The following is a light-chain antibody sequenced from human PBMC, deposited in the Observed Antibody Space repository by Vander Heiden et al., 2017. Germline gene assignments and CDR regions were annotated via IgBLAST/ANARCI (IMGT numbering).Light chain of an antibody. CDR2: EDK. CDR3: QTYDSNNWV. J-gene: IGLJ3*02. CDR1: SGSIASNY. V-gene: IGLV6-57*02. Sequence: NFKLTQPHSVSESPGKTVTISCTASSGSIASNYVQWYQQRPGSAPTTVIYEDKYRPSGVPDRFSGSIDSSSNSASLTISGLKTEDEGDYFCQTYDSNNWVFGGGTKLTV.